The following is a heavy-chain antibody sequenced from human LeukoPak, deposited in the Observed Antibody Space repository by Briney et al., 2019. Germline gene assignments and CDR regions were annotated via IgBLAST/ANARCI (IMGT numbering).Heavy chain of an antibody. CDR2: ISYDGSNK. D-gene: IGHD3-22*01. CDR1: GFTFSSYG. CDR3: ARDRITMIVVGAFDI. V-gene: IGHV3-30*03. Sequence: GGSLRLSCAAFGFTFSSYGMSWVRQAPGKGLEWVAVISYDGSNKYYADSVKGRFTISRDNSKNTLYLQMNSLRAEDTAVYYCARDRITMIVVGAFDIWGQGTMVTVSS. J-gene: IGHJ3*02.